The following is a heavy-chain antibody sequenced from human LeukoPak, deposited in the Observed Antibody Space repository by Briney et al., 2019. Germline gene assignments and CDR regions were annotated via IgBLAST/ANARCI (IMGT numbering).Heavy chain of an antibody. V-gene: IGHV3-7*03. CDR1: GFKFSNHW. J-gene: IGHJ4*02. D-gene: IGHD3-10*01. Sequence: GGSLRLSCAGSGFKFSNHWMSWVRQAPGKGLEWVANIQEDGSEKNYVDSVKGRFTISRDNAKNSLYLQMNSLRPEDTAIYYCAKLFESGTYNNFFHYWGQGTLVTVSS. CDR3: AKLFESGTYNNFFHY. CDR2: IQEDGSEK.